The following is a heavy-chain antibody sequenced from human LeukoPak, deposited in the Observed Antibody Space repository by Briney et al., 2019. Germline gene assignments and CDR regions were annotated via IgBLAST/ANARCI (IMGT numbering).Heavy chain of an antibody. Sequence: SETLSLTCTVSGGSISSYYWSWIRQPPGKGLEWIGYIYYSASTNYNPSLKSRVTISVDTSKNQFSLKLSSVTAADTAVYYCARHRYCSGGSCYLSYFDYWGQGTLVTVSS. D-gene: IGHD2-15*01. V-gene: IGHV4-59*08. CDR3: ARHRYCSGGSCYLSYFDY. J-gene: IGHJ4*02. CDR1: GGSISSYY. CDR2: IYYSAST.